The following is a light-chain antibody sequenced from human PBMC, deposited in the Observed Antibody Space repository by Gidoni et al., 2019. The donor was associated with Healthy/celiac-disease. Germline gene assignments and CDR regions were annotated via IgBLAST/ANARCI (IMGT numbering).Light chain of an antibody. CDR3: QQSYSTPRT. CDR1: QSISSY. J-gene: IGKJ1*01. V-gene: IGKV1-39*01. Sequence: DIQMTQSPSSLSASVGDRVTITCRASQSISSYLNWYQQQPGKAPKLLIYAASSLQSGGPSRFSGSGSGTDFTRTISSLQPEDFATYYCQQSYSTPRTFGQXTKVEIK. CDR2: AAS.